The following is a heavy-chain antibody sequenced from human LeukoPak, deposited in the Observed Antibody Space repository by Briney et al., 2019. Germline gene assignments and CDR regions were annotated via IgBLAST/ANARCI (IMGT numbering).Heavy chain of an antibody. CDR2: IIPIFGTA. CDR3: ARVEDTAMAADY. J-gene: IGHJ4*02. CDR1: GGTFSSYA. Sequence: ASVKVSCKASGGTFSSYAISWVRQAPGQGLEWMGGIIPIFGTASYAQKFQGRVTITTDESTSTAYMELSSLRSEDTAVYYCARVEDTAMAADYWGQGTLVTVSS. D-gene: IGHD5-18*01. V-gene: IGHV1-69*05.